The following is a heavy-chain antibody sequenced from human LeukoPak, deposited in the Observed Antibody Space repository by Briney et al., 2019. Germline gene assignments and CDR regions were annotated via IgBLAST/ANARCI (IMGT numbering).Heavy chain of an antibody. V-gene: IGHV4-34*01. CDR2: IHNSGTT. CDR1: GGPFSGYF. D-gene: IGHD3-10*01. CDR3: ARRYYYNLGGFPFDF. J-gene: IGHJ4*02. Sequence: SSETLSLTCAVSGGPFSGYFWSWIRQSSGKGLEWIGEIHNSGTTNYNPSLNSRVTISEDTSKNQFYLNLSSVTAADTAVYYCARRYYYNLGGFPFDFWGQGTLVTVSS.